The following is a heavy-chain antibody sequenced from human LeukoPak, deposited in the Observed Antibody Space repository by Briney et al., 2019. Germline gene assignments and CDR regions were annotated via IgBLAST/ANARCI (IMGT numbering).Heavy chain of an antibody. J-gene: IGHJ4*02. D-gene: IGHD6-19*01. CDR1: GGTFSSYA. CDR2: IIPIFDTA. Sequence: ASVKVSCKASGGTFSSYAISWVRQAPGQGLEWMGGIIPIFDTANYAQKFQGRVTITADESTSTAYMELSSLRSEDTAVYYCARESRIAVAGHDYYFDYWGQGTLVTVSS. V-gene: IGHV1-69*13. CDR3: ARESRIAVAGHDYYFDY.